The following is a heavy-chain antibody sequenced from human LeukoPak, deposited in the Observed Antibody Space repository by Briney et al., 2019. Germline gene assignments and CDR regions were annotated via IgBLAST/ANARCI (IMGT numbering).Heavy chain of an antibody. Sequence: SETLSLTCSVSGGSVSSYYWSWIRQSPGKGLEWIGYIHNSGRTNYNPSFKSRVTGFVDTSKNQVSLRLSSVTAADTAVYYCAREQGYDSSGYDYWGQGSLVTVSS. CDR1: GGSVSSYY. CDR2: IHNSGRT. CDR3: AREQGYDSSGYDY. V-gene: IGHV4-4*08. J-gene: IGHJ4*02. D-gene: IGHD3-22*01.